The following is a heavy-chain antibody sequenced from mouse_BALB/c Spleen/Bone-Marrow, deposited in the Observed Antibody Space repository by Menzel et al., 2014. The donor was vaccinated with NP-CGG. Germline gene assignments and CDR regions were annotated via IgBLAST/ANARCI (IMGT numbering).Heavy chain of an antibody. Sequence: QLQQSGAELVKPGASVKLSCTASGFNIKDTYMHWVKQRPEQGLEWIGRIDPANGNTKYDPKFQGKATITADTSSNTAYLQLSSLTSGDTAVYYCAPYYYGSSSFAYWGQGTLVTVSA. CDR1: GFNIKDTY. J-gene: IGHJ3*01. CDR2: IDPANGNT. V-gene: IGHV14-3*02. D-gene: IGHD1-1*01. CDR3: APYYYGSSSFAY.